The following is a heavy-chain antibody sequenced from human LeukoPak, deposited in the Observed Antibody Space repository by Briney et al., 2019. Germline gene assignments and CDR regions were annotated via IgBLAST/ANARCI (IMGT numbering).Heavy chain of an antibody. V-gene: IGHV3-23*01. J-gene: IGHJ4*02. CDR1: GFTFSSYA. CDR2: ISGSGGST. Sequence: GGSLRLSCAASGFTFSSYAMSWVSQAPGKGLVWVSAISGSGGSTYYADSVKGRFTISRDNSKNTLYLQMNSLRAEDTAVYYCAGSGYYYGYFDYWGQGTLVTVSS. D-gene: IGHD3-22*01. CDR3: AGSGYYYGYFDY.